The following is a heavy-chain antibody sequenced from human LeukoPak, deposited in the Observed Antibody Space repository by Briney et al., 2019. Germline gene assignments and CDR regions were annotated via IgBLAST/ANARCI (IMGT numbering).Heavy chain of an antibody. CDR1: GFTFSSYS. V-gene: IGHV3-21*01. J-gene: IGHJ6*03. Sequence: GGSLRLSCAASGFTFSSYSMNWVRQAPGKGLEWVSSISSSSSYIYYADSVKGRFTISRDNAKNSLYLQMNSLRAEDTAVYYCARAQGLGGNSGTYYYYYMDVWAKGPRSPSP. CDR3: ARAQGLGGNSGTYYYYYMDV. D-gene: IGHD4-23*01. CDR2: ISSSSSYI.